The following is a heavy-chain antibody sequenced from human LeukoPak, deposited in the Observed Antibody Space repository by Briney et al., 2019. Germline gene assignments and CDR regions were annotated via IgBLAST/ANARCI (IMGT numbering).Heavy chain of an antibody. Sequence: PGRSLRLSCAASGFTFSSYAMHWVRQAPGKGLEWVAVISYDGSNKYYADSVKGRLTISRDNSKNTLYLQMNSLRAEDTALYYCAKGWSGWRGSVDYWGQGTLVTVSS. J-gene: IGHJ4*02. CDR2: ISYDGSNK. D-gene: IGHD6-19*01. V-gene: IGHV3-30-3*01. CDR1: GFTFSSYA. CDR3: AKGWSGWRGSVDY.